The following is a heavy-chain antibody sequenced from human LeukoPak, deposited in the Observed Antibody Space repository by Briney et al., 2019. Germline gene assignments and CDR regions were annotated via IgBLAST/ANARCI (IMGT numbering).Heavy chain of an antibody. CDR2: IKQDGSKK. Sequence: PGGSLRLSCVASGFPFISYWMTWVREAPGKGLEWVANIKQDGSKKSYVDSVKGRFTISRDTTKNSLYLQMNRLRAEDTAVYFCAREAEEAFDYWGQGTLVTVSS. CDR3: AREAEEAFDY. J-gene: IGHJ4*02. CDR1: GFPFISYW. V-gene: IGHV3-7*01.